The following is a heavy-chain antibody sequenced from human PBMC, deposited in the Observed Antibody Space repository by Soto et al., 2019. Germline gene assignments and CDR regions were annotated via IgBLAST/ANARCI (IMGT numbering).Heavy chain of an antibody. D-gene: IGHD3-22*01. J-gene: IGHJ3*02. CDR2: ISYDGSNK. V-gene: IGHV3-30*18. CDR1: GFTFSSYG. CDR3: AKFPTLLYYYDSSGYAFDI. Sequence: PEGSLRLSCAASGFTFSSYGMHWVRQAPGKGLEWVAVISYDGSNKYYADSVKGRFTISRDNSNNTLYLQMNSLRAEDTAVYYCAKFPTLLYYYDSSGYAFDIWGQGTMVTVSS.